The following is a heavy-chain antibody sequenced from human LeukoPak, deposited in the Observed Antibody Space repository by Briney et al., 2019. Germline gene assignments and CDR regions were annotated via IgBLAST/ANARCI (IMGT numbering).Heavy chain of an antibody. D-gene: IGHD3-22*01. J-gene: IGHJ4*02. CDR2: ISSSSSTI. CDR3: ARDINIFLDYDSSGYYDY. V-gene: IGHV3-48*02. Sequence: PGGSLRLSCAASGFTFSSYSMNWVRQAPGKGLEWVSYISSSSSTIYYADSVKGRFTISRDNAKNLLYLQMNSLRDEDTAVYYCARDINIFLDYDSSGYYDYWGQGTLVTVSS. CDR1: GFTFSSYS.